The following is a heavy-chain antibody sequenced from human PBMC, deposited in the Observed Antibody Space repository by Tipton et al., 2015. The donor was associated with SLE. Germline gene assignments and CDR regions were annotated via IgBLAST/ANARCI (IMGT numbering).Heavy chain of an antibody. D-gene: IGHD1-1*01. V-gene: IGHV1-2*06. J-gene: IGHJ6*02. CDR2: INPNSGGT. CDR3: ASAPRTGTRAALYYYGMDV. CDR1: GYTFTGYY. Sequence: QSGPEVKKPGASVKVSCKASGYTFTGYYMHWVRQAPGQGLEWMGRINPNSGGTNYAQKFQGRVTMTRDTSISTAYMELSRLRSDDTAVYYCASAPRTGTRAALYYYGMDVWGQGTTVTVSS.